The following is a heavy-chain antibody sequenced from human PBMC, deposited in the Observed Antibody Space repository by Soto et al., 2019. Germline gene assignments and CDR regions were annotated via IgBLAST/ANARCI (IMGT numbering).Heavy chain of an antibody. CDR1: GYTFTSYY. J-gene: IGHJ6*02. V-gene: IGHV1-46*01. CDR2: INPSGGST. Sequence: ASVKVSCKASGYTFTSYYMHWVRQAPGQGLEWMGIINPSGGSTSYAQKFQGRVTMTRDTSTSTVYMELSSLRSEDTAVYYCASNQRITIFGVVIIPYDGMDVWGQGTTVTVPS. D-gene: IGHD3-3*01. CDR3: ASNQRITIFGVVIIPYDGMDV.